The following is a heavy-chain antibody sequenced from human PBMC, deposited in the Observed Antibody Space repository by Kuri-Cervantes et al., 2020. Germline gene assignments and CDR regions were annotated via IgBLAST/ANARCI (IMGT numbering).Heavy chain of an antibody. J-gene: IGHJ6*03. V-gene: IGHV1-18*01. D-gene: IGHD3-9*01. CDR1: GYTFTSYG. Sequence: ASVKVSCKASGYTFTSYGISWVRQAPGQGLEWMGWISAYNGDTNYAQKFQGRVTMARDTSINTAYMELRRLRSDDTAVYYCARVPYYNILTGFQRDYYSYYMDVWGKGTTVTVSS. CDR3: ARVPYYNILTGFQRDYYSYYMDV. CDR2: ISAYNGDT.